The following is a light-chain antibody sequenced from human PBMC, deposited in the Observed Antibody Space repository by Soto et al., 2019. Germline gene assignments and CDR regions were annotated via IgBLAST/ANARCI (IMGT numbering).Light chain of an antibody. CDR1: QGISSY. V-gene: IGKV1-9*01. Sequence: DLQLTQSPSFLSASVGDRVTITCRASQGISSYLAWYQQKPGKAPKLLIYAASTLQSGVPSRFSRSGSGTEFTLTISSLQPEDFATYYCQHYNSYSEAFGQGTKVELK. CDR3: QHYNSYSEA. CDR2: AAS. J-gene: IGKJ1*01.